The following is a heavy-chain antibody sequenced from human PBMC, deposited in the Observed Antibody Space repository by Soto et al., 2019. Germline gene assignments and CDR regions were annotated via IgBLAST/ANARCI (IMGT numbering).Heavy chain of an antibody. CDR1: GGSFSGYY. D-gene: IGHD3-3*01. CDR2: INHSGST. J-gene: IGHJ6*02. Sequence: PSETLSLTCAVYGGSFSGYYWSWIRQPPGKGLEWIGEINHSGSTNYNPSLKSRVTISVDTSKNQFSLKLSSVTAADTAVYYCARGRFWSGYYTRYYYYYGMDVWGQGTTVTVSS. CDR3: ARGRFWSGYYTRYYYYYGMDV. V-gene: IGHV4-34*01.